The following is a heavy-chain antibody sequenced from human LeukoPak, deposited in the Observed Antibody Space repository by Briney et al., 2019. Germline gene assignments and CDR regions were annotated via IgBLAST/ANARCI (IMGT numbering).Heavy chain of an antibody. Sequence: GGSLRLSCAPSGFTFTSQNMNWVRQAPGKGLEWVSSMSASGGDIYYADSLKGRFTVSWDNAKNSLYLQMKSLRVEDTAVYYCATYMTTLTDASDIWGQGTLVTVS. J-gene: IGHJ3*02. CDR1: GFTFTSQN. CDR2: MSASGGDI. V-gene: IGHV3-21*01. CDR3: ATYMTTLTDASDI. D-gene: IGHD4-11*01.